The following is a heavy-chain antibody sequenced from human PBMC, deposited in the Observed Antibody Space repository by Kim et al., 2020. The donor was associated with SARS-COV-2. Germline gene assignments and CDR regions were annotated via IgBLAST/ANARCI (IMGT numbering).Heavy chain of an antibody. Sequence: SETLSLTCTVSGGSINSYYWSWIRQPPGKGLEWIGYIYYSGSTNYNPSLKSRVTISVDTSKNQFSLKLSSVTAADTAVYYCARCVRYYDILTGYHQYYYYGMDVWGQGTTVTVSS. CDR3: ARCVRYYDILTGYHQYYYYGMDV. V-gene: IGHV4-59*13. D-gene: IGHD3-9*01. CDR1: GGSINSYY. CDR2: IYYSGST. J-gene: IGHJ6*02.